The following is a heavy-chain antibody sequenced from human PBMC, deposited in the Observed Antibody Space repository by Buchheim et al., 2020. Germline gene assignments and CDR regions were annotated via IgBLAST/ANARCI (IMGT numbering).Heavy chain of an antibody. CDR1: GFTFSNYN. CDR2: ISGSSSHI. J-gene: IGHJ4*02. V-gene: IGHV3-21*01. CDR3: ARNEAYYDRSGYFLY. D-gene: IGHD3-22*01. Sequence: EVQLMESGGGPVNPGGSLRLACAASGFTFSNYNMHWVRQAPGKGLEWVSSISGSSSHIYHADSLRGRITISRDNAKNSLYLQMNSLSAEDTAVYYCARNEAYYDRSGYFLYWGQGT.